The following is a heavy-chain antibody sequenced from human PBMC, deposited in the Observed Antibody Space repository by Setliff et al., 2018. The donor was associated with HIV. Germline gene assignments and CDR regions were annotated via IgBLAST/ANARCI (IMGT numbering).Heavy chain of an antibody. CDR2: INPNSGGT. D-gene: IGHD3-3*01. CDR1: GYTFTDYY. J-gene: IGHJ4*02. Sequence: GASVEVSCKASGYTFTDYYMHWVRQAPGQGLEWMGRINPNSGGTNYAQGFTGRFVFSLDTSVSTAYLQISSLKAEDTAVYYCARGTRYNFWNIYYIPHEDFDYWGQGTLVTVSS. V-gene: IGHV7-4-1*02. CDR3: ARGTRYNFWNIYYIPHEDFDY.